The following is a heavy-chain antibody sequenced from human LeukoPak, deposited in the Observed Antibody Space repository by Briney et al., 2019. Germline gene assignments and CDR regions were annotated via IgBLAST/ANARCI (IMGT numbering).Heavy chain of an antibody. J-gene: IGHJ5*02. Sequence: GESLKISCKGSGYSFTSYWIGWVRQMPGKGLEWMGIIYPGDSDTRYSPSFQGQVNISVDKSISTAYLHWSSLRASDSAIYYCARRGSGDDWFDPWGQGTLVTVSS. V-gene: IGHV5-51*01. CDR2: IYPGDSDT. CDR1: GYSFTSYW. D-gene: IGHD2-15*01. CDR3: ARRGSGDDWFDP.